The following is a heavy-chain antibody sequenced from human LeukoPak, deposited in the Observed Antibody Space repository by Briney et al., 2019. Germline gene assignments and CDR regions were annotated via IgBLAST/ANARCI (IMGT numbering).Heavy chain of an antibody. J-gene: IGHJ5*02. D-gene: IGHD2-2*01. CDR3: ASEGYCSTISCYDNWFDP. CDR1: GGSFSGYY. V-gene: IGHV4-34*01. CDR2: INHSGST. Sequence: PSETLSLTCAVYGGSFSGYYWSWIRQPPGKGLEWIGEINHSGSTNYNPSLKSRVTISVDTSKNQFSLKLSSVSAADTAVYYRASEGYCSTISCYDNWFDPWGQGTLVTVSS.